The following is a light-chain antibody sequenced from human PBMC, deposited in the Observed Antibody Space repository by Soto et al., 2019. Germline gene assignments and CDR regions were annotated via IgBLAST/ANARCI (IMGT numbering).Light chain of an antibody. V-gene: IGKV2-24*01. J-gene: IGKJ1*01. CDR3: MQPTQFPRG. CDR2: KIS. Sequence: DIVMNQTPLSSPVTLGQPSSISCRSSQSLVHSVGNTYMSWLQQRPGQPPRLLLYKISIRFSGVTDRFSGSGAGTGFTMEISRVEDGGVGVYYCMQPTQFPRGFGQATKVDIK. CDR1: QSLVHSVGNTY.